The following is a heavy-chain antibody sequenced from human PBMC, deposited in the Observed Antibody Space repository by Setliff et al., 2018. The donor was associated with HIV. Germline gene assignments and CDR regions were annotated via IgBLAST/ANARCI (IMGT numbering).Heavy chain of an antibody. Sequence: ASVMVSCKSSGGTFSSYAISWVRQAPGQGLEWMGGIIPILGIKKYAQKFQGRVTITADKSTSTAYMELSSLRSEDTAVYYCARGATYYYDSSGYYSLLADAFDIWGQGTMVTVSS. D-gene: IGHD3-22*01. V-gene: IGHV1-69*10. CDR1: GGTFSSYA. CDR2: IIPILGIK. CDR3: ARGATYYYDSSGYYSLLADAFDI. J-gene: IGHJ3*02.